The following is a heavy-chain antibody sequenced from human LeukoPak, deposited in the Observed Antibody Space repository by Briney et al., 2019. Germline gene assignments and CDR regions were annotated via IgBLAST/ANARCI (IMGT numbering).Heavy chain of an antibody. CDR2: IRPDGGEK. Sequence: GGSLRLSCVVSGFTFSNYWMSWVRQAPGKGLEWVINIRPDGGEKYFVDSVKGRFTISRDNAKNSLYLQMNSLRAEDTAVYYCARGRGELTLYLDYWGQGTLVTVSS. J-gene: IGHJ4*02. CDR3: ARGRGELTLYLDY. V-gene: IGHV3-7*01. CDR1: GFTFSNYW. D-gene: IGHD1-26*01.